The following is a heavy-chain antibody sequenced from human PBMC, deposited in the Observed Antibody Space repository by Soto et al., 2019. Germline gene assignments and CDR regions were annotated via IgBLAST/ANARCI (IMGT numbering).Heavy chain of an antibody. J-gene: IGHJ5*02. D-gene: IGHD2-15*01. Sequence: GGSLRLSCAGSGFTFGDSYISWIRQAPGKGLEWLSYISPGSRYPAYADSVKGRFTISRDNARRSLFLQMTGLTAEDTAMYYCVRGGGGGLFDPWGQGTMVTVSS. CDR2: ISPGSRYP. CDR3: VRGGGGGLFDP. CDR1: GFTFGDSY. V-gene: IGHV3-11*06.